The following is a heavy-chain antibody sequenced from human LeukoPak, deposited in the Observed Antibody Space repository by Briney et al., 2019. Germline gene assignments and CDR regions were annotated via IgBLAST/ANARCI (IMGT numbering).Heavy chain of an antibody. J-gene: IGHJ4*01. Sequence: GGSLRLSCAASGFTFSGYWMHWVRQAPGTGLVWVSRSNSDGSSTSYADSVKGRFTISRDNAKNTLYLQMNSLRAEDTAVYYCARGRAGNYYNHNDYWGQGTLVTVSS. CDR2: SNSDGSST. CDR3: ARGRAGNYYNHNDY. CDR1: GFTFSGYW. D-gene: IGHD3-10*01. V-gene: IGHV3-74*01.